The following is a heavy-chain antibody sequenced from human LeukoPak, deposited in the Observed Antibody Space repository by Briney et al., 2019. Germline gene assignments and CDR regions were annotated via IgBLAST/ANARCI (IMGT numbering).Heavy chain of an antibody. CDR2: IYYSGSS. J-gene: IGHJ4*02. Sequence: SETLSLTCTVSGDSISSFWWSWIRQPPGKGLEWIGCIYYSGSSKYNPSLKSRVAISVDTSKNQFSLKLTSVTAADTAVYYCARDLELERNRWNYFESWGQGTLVTVSS. CDR3: ARDLELERNRWNYFES. V-gene: IGHV4-59*01. D-gene: IGHD1-1*01. CDR1: GDSISSFW.